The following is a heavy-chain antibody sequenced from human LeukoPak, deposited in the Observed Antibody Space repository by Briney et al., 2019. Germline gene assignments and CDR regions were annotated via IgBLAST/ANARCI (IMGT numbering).Heavy chain of an antibody. Sequence: SVKVSCKASGGTFSSYAISWVRQAPGQGLEWMGRIIPILGIANYAQKFQGRATITADKSTSTAYMELSSLRSEDTAVYYCARGRYSSGWRTHNFDYWGQGTLVTVSS. V-gene: IGHV1-69*04. CDR1: GGTFSSYA. J-gene: IGHJ4*02. CDR3: ARGRYSSGWRTHNFDY. D-gene: IGHD6-19*01. CDR2: IIPILGIA.